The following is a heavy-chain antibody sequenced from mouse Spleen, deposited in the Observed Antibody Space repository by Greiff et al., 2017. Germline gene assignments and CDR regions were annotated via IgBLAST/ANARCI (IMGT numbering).Heavy chain of an antibody. Sequence: EVKLVESGGGLVKPGGSLKLSCAASGFTFSSYTMSWVRQTPAKRLEWVATISSGGGNTYYPDSVKGRFTISRDNARNTLYLQMSSLRSEDTAMYYCARQGYGNSWFAYWGQGTLVTVSA. D-gene: IGHD2-10*02. CDR2: ISSGGGNT. V-gene: IGHV5-9*04. CDR1: GFTFSSYT. CDR3: ARQGYGNSWFAY. J-gene: IGHJ3*01.